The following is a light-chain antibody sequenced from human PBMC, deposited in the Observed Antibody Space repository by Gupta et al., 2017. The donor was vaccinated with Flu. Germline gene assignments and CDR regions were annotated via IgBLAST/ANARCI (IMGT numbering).Light chain of an antibody. CDR2: KDT. V-gene: IGLV3-25*02. CDR1: VLPNQY. J-gene: IGLJ3*02. CDR3: HSTDENSSSLV. Sequence: SYELTQPPSVSVSPGQTAKITCSGDVLPNQYAYWYQRKSGQDPVVVIYKDTERPSGIPERFSGSSSGTTATFTISGVQAGDEADDYCHSTDENSSSLVFGGGTKLTVL.